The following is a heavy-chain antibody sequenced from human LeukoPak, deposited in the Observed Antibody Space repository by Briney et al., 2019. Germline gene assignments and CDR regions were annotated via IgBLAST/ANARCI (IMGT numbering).Heavy chain of an antibody. D-gene: IGHD6-19*01. CDR1: GFTFSSYE. CDR2: ISSSGSTI. Sequence: TGGSLRLSCAASGFTFSSYEMNWVRQAPGKGLEWVSYISSSGSTIDYADSVKGRFTISRDNAKNSLYLQMNSLRAEDTAVYYCARVLSDSRGWYYFDYWGQGTLVTVSS. V-gene: IGHV3-48*03. J-gene: IGHJ4*02. CDR3: ARVLSDSRGWYYFDY.